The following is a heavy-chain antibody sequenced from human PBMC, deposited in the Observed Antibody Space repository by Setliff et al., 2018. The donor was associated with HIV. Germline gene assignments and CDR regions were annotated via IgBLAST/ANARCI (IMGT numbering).Heavy chain of an antibody. CDR2: ISSSSSTI. V-gene: IGHV3-48*01. D-gene: IGHD2-8*01. J-gene: IGHJ5*01. CDR3: ARPLLRTNTVYGILGNWFDS. Sequence: GGSLRLSCAASGFSFSDYSMNWVRQAPGKGLEWVSFISSSSSTIYYADSVKGRFTISRDDAENSLYLQMNSLRAEDTAVYYCARPLLRTNTVYGILGNWFDSWGRGTLVTVSS. CDR1: GFSFSDYS.